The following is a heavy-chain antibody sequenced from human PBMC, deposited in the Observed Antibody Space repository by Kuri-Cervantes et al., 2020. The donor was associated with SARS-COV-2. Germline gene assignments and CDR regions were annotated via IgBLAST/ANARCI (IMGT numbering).Heavy chain of an antibody. J-gene: IGHJ4*02. D-gene: IGHD4-11*01. V-gene: IGHV4-59*12. CDR2: IYYSGST. Sequence: GSLRLSCTVSGGSTSSYYWSWIRQPPGKGLEWIGYIYYSGSTNYNPSLKSRVTISVDTSKNQFSLKLSSVTAADTAVYYCASAYSNYAYFDYWGQGTLVTVSS. CDR1: GGSTSSYY. CDR3: ASAYSNYAYFDY.